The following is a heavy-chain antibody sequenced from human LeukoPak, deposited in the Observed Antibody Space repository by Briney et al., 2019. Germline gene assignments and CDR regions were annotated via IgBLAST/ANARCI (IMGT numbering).Heavy chain of an antibody. Sequence: ASVKVSCKASGYTFTSYYMHWVRQAPGQGLEWMGIINPSGGSTSYAQKFQGRVTMTSDTSTSTAYMELRSLRSDDTAVYYCTRLLGDITYNWFDPWAREPWSPSPQ. V-gene: IGHV1-46*01. CDR1: GYTFTSYY. D-gene: IGHD1-14*01. CDR2: INPSGGST. CDR3: TRLLGDITYNWFDP. J-gene: IGHJ5*02.